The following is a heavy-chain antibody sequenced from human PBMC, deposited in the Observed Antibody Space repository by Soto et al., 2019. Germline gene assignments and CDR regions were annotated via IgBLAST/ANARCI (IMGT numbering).Heavy chain of an antibody. Sequence: PGGSLRLSCAASGFTFSSYAMHWVRQAPGKGLEWVAVISYDGSSKYYADSVKGRFTISRDNSKNTLYLQMNSLRAEDTAVYYCARDLRRRFLEWLADYWGQGTLVTVSS. J-gene: IGHJ4*02. V-gene: IGHV3-30-3*01. CDR1: GFTFSSYA. CDR3: ARDLRRRFLEWLADY. CDR2: ISYDGSSK. D-gene: IGHD3-3*01.